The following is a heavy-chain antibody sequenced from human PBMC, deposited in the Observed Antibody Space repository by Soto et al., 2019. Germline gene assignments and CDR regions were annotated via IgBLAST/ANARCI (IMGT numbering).Heavy chain of an antibody. CDR2: IIPIFGTA. CDR3: ARDLNPDYYDSSGYIFDY. CDR1: GGTFSSYA. D-gene: IGHD3-22*01. V-gene: IGHV1-69*01. J-gene: IGHJ4*02. Sequence: QVQLVQSGAEVKKPGSSVKVSCKASGGTFSSYAISWVRQAPGQGLEWMGGIIPIFGTANYAQKFQGRVTITADESTSTAYMELSSLRSEDTAVYYCARDLNPDYYDSSGYIFDYWGQGTLVTASA.